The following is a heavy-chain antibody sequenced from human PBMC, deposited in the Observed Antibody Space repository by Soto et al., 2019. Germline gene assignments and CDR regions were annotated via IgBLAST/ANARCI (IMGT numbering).Heavy chain of an antibody. D-gene: IGHD5-18*01. Sequence: SETLSLTCTVSGGSLTNSYCSWNRQPPGKGLEWIGYIYYSGGTNYNPSLKSRVTISVDTSNNQFSLKLTSMTAADTAMYYCAREAGLRYPFDPWGQGTLVTVSS. V-gene: IGHV4-59*01. CDR2: IYYSGGT. J-gene: IGHJ5*02. CDR3: AREAGLRYPFDP. CDR1: GGSLTNSY.